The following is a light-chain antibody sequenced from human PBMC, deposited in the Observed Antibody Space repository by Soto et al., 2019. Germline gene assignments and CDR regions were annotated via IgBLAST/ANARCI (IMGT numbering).Light chain of an antibody. CDR3: QQYGSSWLT. V-gene: IGKV3-20*01. CDR1: QSVSSSY. CDR2: GAS. Sequence: EIVLTQSPGTLSLSPGERATLSCRASQSVSSSYLGWYQQKPGQAPRLLIYGASSRATGIPDRFSGSGSGTDFTLTISSLEPEDFAVYYCQQYGSSWLTFGGGTKVEIK. J-gene: IGKJ4*01.